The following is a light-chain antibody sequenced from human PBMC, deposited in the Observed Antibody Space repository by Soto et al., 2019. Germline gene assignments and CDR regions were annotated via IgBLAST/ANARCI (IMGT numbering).Light chain of an antibody. V-gene: IGKV3-20*01. CDR2: GAS. CDR1: QSVRSTY. J-gene: IGKJ5*01. Sequence: EIVLTQSPGILSLSPGERATLSCRASQSVRSTYLAWYQQKPGQAPRLLIHGASSRATGIPDRFSGSGSGTDFTLTISRLEPEDFAVYYCQYYSSSLSITFCQGTRLEIK. CDR3: QYYSSSLSIT.